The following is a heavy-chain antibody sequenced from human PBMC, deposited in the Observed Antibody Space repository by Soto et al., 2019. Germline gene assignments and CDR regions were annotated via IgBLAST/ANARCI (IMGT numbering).Heavy chain of an antibody. J-gene: IGHJ6*03. CDR3: AKVDGYCSSTSCYEEVGDYYYYYMDV. CDR2: ISGSGGST. Sequence: GGSLRLSCAASGFTFNNYAMSWVRQAPGKGLEWVSVISGSGGSTYYADSVKGRFTISRDNSKNTLYLQMNSLRAEDTAVYYCAKVDGYCSSTSCYEEVGDYYYYYMDVWGKGTTVTVS. D-gene: IGHD2-2*03. CDR1: GFTFNNYA. V-gene: IGHV3-23*01.